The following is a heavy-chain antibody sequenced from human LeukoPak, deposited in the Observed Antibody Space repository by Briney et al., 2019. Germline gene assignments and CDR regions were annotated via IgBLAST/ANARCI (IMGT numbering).Heavy chain of an antibody. CDR3: ARAYCSSTSCYTGNWFDP. J-gene: IGHJ5*02. V-gene: IGHV1-2*02. Sequence: GASVTVSCKASGYTFTGYYMHWVRQAPGQGLEWMGWSNPNSGSKNYAQMFQGRVTMTRDTSISTAYMELSRLRSDDTAVYYCARAYCSSTSCYTGNWFDPWGQGTLVTVSS. CDR1: GYTFTGYY. D-gene: IGHD2-2*02. CDR2: SNPNSGSK.